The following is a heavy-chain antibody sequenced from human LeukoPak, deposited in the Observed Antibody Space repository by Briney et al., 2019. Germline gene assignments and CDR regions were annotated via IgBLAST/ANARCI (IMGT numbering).Heavy chain of an antibody. D-gene: IGHD1-26*01. CDR3: ATGLRGSYYVVGTEVGVNWFDP. CDR1: GYTLTELS. CDR2: FDPEDGET. Sequence: GASVKVSCKVSGYTLTELSMHWVRQAPGKGLEWMGGFDPEDGETIYAQKFQGRVTMTEDTSTDTAYMELSSLRSEDTAVYYCATGLRGSYYVVGTEVGVNWFDPWGQGTLVTVSS. V-gene: IGHV1-24*01. J-gene: IGHJ5*02.